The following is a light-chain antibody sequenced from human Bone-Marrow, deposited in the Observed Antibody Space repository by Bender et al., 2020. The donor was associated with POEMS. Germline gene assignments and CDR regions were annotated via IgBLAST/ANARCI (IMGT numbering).Light chain of an antibody. Sequence: QSVLTQPPSASGTPGQRVTISCTGTSSDVGAYDYFSWYQQRPGKVPKLLIYDVTKRPSGVPDRFSGSKSGTSASLAISGLQSEDEADYYCAAWEDSLNGWVFGGGTKLTVL. V-gene: IGLV2-11*01. J-gene: IGLJ3*02. CDR3: AAWEDSLNGWV. CDR2: DVT. CDR1: SSDVGAYDY.